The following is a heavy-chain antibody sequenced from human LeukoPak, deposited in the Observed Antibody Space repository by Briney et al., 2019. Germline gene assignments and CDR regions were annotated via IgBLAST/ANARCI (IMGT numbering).Heavy chain of an antibody. J-gene: IGHJ4*02. CDR3: TRSNWGPEY. Sequence: GGSLRLSCAASGFTFTAYYMSWMRQAPGKGLEWISHISGHGDTIYYADSVKGRFTISRDNAKNSLYLQMNCLRAEDTAVYYCTRSNWGPEYWGQGTLVTVSS. CDR2: ISGHGDTI. V-gene: IGHV3-11*01. CDR1: GFTFTAYY. D-gene: IGHD7-27*01.